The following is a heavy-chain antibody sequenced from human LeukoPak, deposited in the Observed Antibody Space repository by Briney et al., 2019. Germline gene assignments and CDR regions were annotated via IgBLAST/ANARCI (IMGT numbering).Heavy chain of an antibody. CDR1: GYSFTSYW. CDR3: ARERYYYDSSGYYYEYNWFDP. V-gene: IGHV5-51*03. Sequence: GESLKISCKGSGYSFTSYWIGWVRQMPGEGLEWMGIIYPGDSDTRYSPSFQGQVTILADKSISTAYLQWSSLKASDTAMYYCARERYYYDSSGYYYEYNWFDPWGQGTLVTVSS. CDR2: IYPGDSDT. D-gene: IGHD3-22*01. J-gene: IGHJ5*02.